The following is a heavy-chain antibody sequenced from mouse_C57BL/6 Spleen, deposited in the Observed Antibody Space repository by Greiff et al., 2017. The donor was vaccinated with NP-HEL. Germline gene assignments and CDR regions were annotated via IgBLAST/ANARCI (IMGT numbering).Heavy chain of an antibody. CDR2: IDPSDSYT. CDR3: ARRRDAYDDY. Sequence: QVQLQQPGAELVMPGASVKLSCKASGYTFTSYWMHWVKQRPGQGLEWIGEIDPSDSYTNYNQKFKGKSTLTVDKSSSTAYMQLSSLTSDDSAVYYCARRRDAYDDYWGQGTTLTVSS. J-gene: IGHJ2*01. D-gene: IGHD2-2*01. V-gene: IGHV1-69*01. CDR1: GYTFTSYW.